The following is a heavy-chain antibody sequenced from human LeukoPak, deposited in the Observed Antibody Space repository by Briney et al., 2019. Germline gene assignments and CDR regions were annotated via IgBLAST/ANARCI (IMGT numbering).Heavy chain of an antibody. Sequence: PSETLSLTCTVSGGSISSYYWSWIRQPPGKGLEWIGYIYYSGSTNYNPSLKSRVTISVDTSKNQFSLKLSSVTAADTAVYYCARGFLTSPFDYWGQGTLVTVSS. CDR2: IYYSGST. CDR3: ARGFLTSPFDY. V-gene: IGHV4-59*08. CDR1: GGSISSYY. D-gene: IGHD2-2*01. J-gene: IGHJ4*02.